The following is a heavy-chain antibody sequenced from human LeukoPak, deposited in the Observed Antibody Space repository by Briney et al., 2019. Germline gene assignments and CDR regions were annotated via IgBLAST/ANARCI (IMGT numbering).Heavy chain of an antibody. Sequence: KPSETLSLTCTVSGGSISSYYWSWIRQPPGKGLEWIGRIYTSGSTDYNPSLKSRVTMSVDTSKNQFSLKLSSVTAADTAMYYCARVGGYYGAKFDYWGQGTLVTVSS. CDR3: ARVGGYYGAKFDY. D-gene: IGHD3-16*01. V-gene: IGHV4-4*07. CDR1: GGSISSYY. J-gene: IGHJ4*02. CDR2: IYTSGST.